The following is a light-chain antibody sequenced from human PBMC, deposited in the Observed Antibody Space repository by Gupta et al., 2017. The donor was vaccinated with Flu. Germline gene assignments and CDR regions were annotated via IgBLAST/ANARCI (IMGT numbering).Light chain of an antibody. Sequence: AIRMTQSPSSFSASAGDRVTITCRASQSISSYLAWYQQKPGKAPKLLIYGASTLQSGVPSRFAGSGSGTDFTLTINSLQSEDFATYYCQQYFSYPRTFGQGAKVEI. V-gene: IGKV1-8*01. CDR3: QQYFSYPRT. CDR1: QSISSY. CDR2: GAS. J-gene: IGKJ1*01.